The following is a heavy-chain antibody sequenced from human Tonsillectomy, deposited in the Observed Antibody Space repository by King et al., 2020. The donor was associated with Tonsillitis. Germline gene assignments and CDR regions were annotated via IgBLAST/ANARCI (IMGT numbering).Heavy chain of an antibody. V-gene: IGHV2-5*02. CDR3: AHSSARKLAFDY. J-gene: IGHJ4*02. CDR1: GFSLXTDGVG. D-gene: IGHD2-15*01. CDR2: XXXXDXX. Sequence: TLKESGPTLXKPXQTLTLTCTFXGFSLXTDGVGVGXXXQPPGXXXXXXXXXXXXDXXPXSXSXXXRXTITKXXSKXQVVLXXXNMDPVDTATYYCAHSSARKLAFDYWGQGTLVTVSS.